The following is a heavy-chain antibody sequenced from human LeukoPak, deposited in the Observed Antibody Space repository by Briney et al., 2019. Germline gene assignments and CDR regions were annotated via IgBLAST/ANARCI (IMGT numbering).Heavy chain of an antibody. CDR3: ARDEVRPSARRFDP. J-gene: IGHJ5*02. D-gene: IGHD2-2*01. CDR2: IYYSGST. Sequence: SETLSLTCTVSGGSISSGGYYWSWIRQHPGKGLEWIGYIYYSGSTYYNPSLKSRVTISVDTSKNQFSLKLSSVTAADTAVYYCARDEVRPSARRFDPWGQGTLVTVSS. V-gene: IGHV4-31*03. CDR1: GGSISSGGYY.